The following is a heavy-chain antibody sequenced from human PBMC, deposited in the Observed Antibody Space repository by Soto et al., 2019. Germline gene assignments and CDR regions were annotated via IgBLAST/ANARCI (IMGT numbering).Heavy chain of an antibody. V-gene: IGHV2-26*01. CDR2: IFSNDEK. J-gene: IGHJ6*02. Sequence: QVTLKESGPVLVNPTETLTLTCTVSGFSLSNARMGVSWIRQPPGKALEWLAHIFSNDEKSYSTSLKSRLTISKDTSKSQVVLTMTNMDPVDTATYYCARIRITIFGVVWECMDVWGQGTTVTVSS. CDR3: ARIRITIFGVVWECMDV. D-gene: IGHD3-3*01. CDR1: GFSLSNARMG.